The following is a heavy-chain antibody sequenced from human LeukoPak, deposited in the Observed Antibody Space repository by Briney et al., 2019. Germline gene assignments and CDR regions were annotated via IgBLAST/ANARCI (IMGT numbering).Heavy chain of an antibody. CDR3: AKDRSPDWNYEAYFDY. CDR2: ISWNSGSI. J-gene: IGHJ4*02. D-gene: IGHD1-7*01. CDR1: GFTFGDYA. Sequence: GGSLRLSCAASGFTFGDYAMHWVRQAPGEGLEWVSGISWNSGSIGYADSVKGRFTISRDNAKNSLYLQMNSLRAEDTALYYCAKDRSPDWNYEAYFDYWGQGTLVTVSS. V-gene: IGHV3-9*01.